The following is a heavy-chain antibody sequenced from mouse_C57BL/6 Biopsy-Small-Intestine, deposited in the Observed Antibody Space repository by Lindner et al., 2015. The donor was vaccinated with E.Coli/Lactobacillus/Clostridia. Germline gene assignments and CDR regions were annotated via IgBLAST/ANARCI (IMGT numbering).Heavy chain of an antibody. CDR2: IYPGGGYT. V-gene: IGHV1-63*01. Sequence: VQLQESGAELVRPGTSVKMSCKASGYTFTNYWIGWAKQRPGHGLEWIGDIYPGGGYTNYNEKFKGKATLTADKSSSTAYMQFRSLTSEDSAIYYCARSGDGYYVKFDYWGQGTTLTVSS. D-gene: IGHD2-3*01. J-gene: IGHJ2*01. CDR3: ARSGDGYYVKFDY. CDR1: GYTFTNYW.